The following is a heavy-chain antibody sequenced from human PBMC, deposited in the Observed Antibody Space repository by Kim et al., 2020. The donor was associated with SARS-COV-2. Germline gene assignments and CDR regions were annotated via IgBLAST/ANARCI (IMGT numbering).Heavy chain of an antibody. CDR1: GYSISSGYY. Sequence: SETLSLTCTVSGYSISSGYYWGWIRQPPGKGLEWIGSIYHSGSTYYNPSLKSRVTISVDTSKNQFSLKLSSVTAADTAVYYCVGGYSYVRLYGMDVWGQGTTVTVSS. V-gene: IGHV4-38-2*02. CDR3: VGGYSYVRLYGMDV. CDR2: IYHSGST. D-gene: IGHD5-18*01. J-gene: IGHJ6*02.